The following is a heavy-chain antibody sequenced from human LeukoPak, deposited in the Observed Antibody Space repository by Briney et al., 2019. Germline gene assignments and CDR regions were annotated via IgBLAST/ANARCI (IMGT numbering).Heavy chain of an antibody. J-gene: IGHJ4*02. CDR3: ARGAQASSSWYLDY. CDR2: INPNSGGT. D-gene: IGHD6-13*01. V-gene: IGHV1-2*06. Sequence: ASVKVSCKASGYTFTGYYMHWVRQALGQGLEWMGRINPNSGGTNYAQKFQGRVTMTRDTSISTAYVELSRLRSDDTAVYYCARGAQASSSWYLDYWGQGTLVTVSS. CDR1: GYTFTGYY.